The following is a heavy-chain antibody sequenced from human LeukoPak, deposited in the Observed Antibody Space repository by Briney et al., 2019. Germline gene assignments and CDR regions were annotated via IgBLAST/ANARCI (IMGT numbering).Heavy chain of an antibody. J-gene: IGHJ6*02. CDR2: IYSSGST. CDR1: GLTLSSNY. CDR3: ARDLSSSWYYYGMDV. V-gene: IGHV3-66*01. D-gene: IGHD6-13*01. Sequence: PGGSLRLSCAASGLTLSSNYMSWVRQAPGKGLEWVSVIYSSGSTYYTDSVKGRFTISTDNSKNTLYLQMNSLRAEDTAVYYCARDLSSSWYYYGMDVWGQGTTVTVSS.